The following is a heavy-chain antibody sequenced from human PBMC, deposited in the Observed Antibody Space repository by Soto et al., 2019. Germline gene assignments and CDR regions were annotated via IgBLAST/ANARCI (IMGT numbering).Heavy chain of an antibody. J-gene: IGHJ4*02. CDR1: GFSRTTTSMG. V-gene: IGHV2-5*02. Sequence: QITLKESGPPLVRPAQTLTLTCAFSGFSRTTTSMGVAWIRQPPGKALEWLALIYWDDDQRYSPSLKDRLTISKDTSRSRVVLTISNMNPEDTGTYFCAHAGDYDLLSFDHWGPGTLVTVSS. D-gene: IGHD4-17*01. CDR3: AHAGDYDLLSFDH. CDR2: IYWDDDQ.